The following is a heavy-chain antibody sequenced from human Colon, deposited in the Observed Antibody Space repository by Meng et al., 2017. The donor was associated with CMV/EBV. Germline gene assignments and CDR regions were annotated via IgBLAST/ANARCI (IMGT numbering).Heavy chain of an antibody. D-gene: IGHD4-11*01. V-gene: IGHV3-30*02. CDR3: AREGYSNFDH. J-gene: IGHJ4*02. Sequence: GGSLRLSCAASGFTFSSYGMHWVRQAPGKGLEWVAFTRYDGSNKYYVDSVKGRFTISRDNSKNTLYLQMNSLRPEDTALYYCAREGYSNFDHWGQGTLVTVSS. CDR1: GFTFSSYG. CDR2: TRYDGSNK.